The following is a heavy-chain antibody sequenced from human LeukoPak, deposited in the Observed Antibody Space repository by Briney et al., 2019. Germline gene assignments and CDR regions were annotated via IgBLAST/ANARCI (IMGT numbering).Heavy chain of an antibody. CDR3: ARAKEGQPQSLGY. V-gene: IGHV1-69*05. Sequence: ASVKVSCKASGGTFSSYAISWVRQAPGQGLEWMGGIIPIFGTANYAQKFQGRVTITTDESTSTAYMELSSLRSEDTAVYYCARAKEGQPQSLGYWGQGTLVTVSS. J-gene: IGHJ4*02. CDR2: IIPIFGTA. CDR1: GGTFSSYA. D-gene: IGHD1-14*01.